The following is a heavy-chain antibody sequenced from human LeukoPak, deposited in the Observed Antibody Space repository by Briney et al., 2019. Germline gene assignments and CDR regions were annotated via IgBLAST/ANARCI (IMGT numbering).Heavy chain of an antibody. J-gene: IGHJ6*02. CDR3: ATRDCTNGVCYNCYYGMDV. D-gene: IGHD2-8*01. Sequence: SETLSLTCTVSGGSISSSSYYWGWIRQPPGKGLEWIGSIYYSGSTYYNPSLKSRVTISVDTSKNQFSLKLSSVTAADTAVYYCATRDCTNGVCYNCYYGMDVWGQGTTVTVSS. CDR1: GGSISSSSYY. CDR2: IYYSGST. V-gene: IGHV4-39*01.